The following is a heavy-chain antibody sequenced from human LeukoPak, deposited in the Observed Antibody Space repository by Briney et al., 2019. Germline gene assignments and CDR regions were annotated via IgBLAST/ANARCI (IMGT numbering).Heavy chain of an antibody. CDR1: GFTFSSYS. Sequence: GGSLRLSCAASGFTFSSYSMNWVRQAPGKGLEWVSSISSSSSYIYYADSVKGRFTISRDNAKNSLYLQMNSLRAEDTAVYYCARGEDSSSWFNYYYYYMDVWGKGTTVTISS. CDR2: ISSSSSYI. D-gene: IGHD6-13*01. J-gene: IGHJ6*03. V-gene: IGHV3-21*01. CDR3: ARGEDSSSWFNYYYYYMDV.